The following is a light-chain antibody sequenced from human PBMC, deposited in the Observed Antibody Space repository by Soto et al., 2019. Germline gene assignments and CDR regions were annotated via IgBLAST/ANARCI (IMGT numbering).Light chain of an antibody. V-gene: IGLV2-8*01. CDR3: SSYGGRNLVV. CDR2: EVS. J-gene: IGLJ2*01. Sequence: QSALTQPPSASGSPGQSVTISCTGTSRDVGGYNYVSWYQQLPGTAPKLMIYEVSKRPSGVPARFAGSKSGNTASLTVSGLEEEEEAYYYRSSYGGRNLVVFGGGTQLTVL. CDR1: SRDVGGYNY.